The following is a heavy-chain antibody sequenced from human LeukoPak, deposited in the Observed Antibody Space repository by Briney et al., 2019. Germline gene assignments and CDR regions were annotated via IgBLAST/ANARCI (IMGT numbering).Heavy chain of an antibody. V-gene: IGHV7-4-1*02. Sequence: ASVNVSFKASGYTFTIYAMSWVRQAPGQGLEWMGWINTNTGNPTYAQGFTGRFVFSLDTSISTAYLQISSLKAEDTAVYYCARDIRYSSSWYRLDYWGQGTLVTVSS. J-gene: IGHJ4*02. CDR3: ARDIRYSSSWYRLDY. CDR2: INTNTGNP. D-gene: IGHD6-13*01. CDR1: GYTFTIYA.